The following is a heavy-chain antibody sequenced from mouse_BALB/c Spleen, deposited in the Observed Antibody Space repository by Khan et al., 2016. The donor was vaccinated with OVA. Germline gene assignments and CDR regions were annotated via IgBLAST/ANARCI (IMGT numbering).Heavy chain of an antibody. D-gene: IGHD1-2*01. CDR2: ISPGHGDT. CDR1: GYTFTDYY. J-gene: IGHJ3*01. CDR3: ASRNYFGYTFAY. Sequence: QVRLQQSGAELARPGASVKLSCKAAGYTFTDYYINWVKQRTGQGLEWLGEISPGHGDTYYNERFKGKATLTADKSSSTAYMQLSSLTSEASAVYSCASRNYFGYTFAYWGQGTLVTVSA. V-gene: IGHV1-77*01.